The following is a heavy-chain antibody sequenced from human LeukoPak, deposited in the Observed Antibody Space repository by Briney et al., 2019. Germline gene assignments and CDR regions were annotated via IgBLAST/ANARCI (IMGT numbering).Heavy chain of an antibody. CDR2: IWYDGSNK. D-gene: IGHD6-13*01. CDR1: GFTFSSYG. J-gene: IGHJ5*02. V-gene: IGHV3-33*01. Sequence: PGGSLRLSCAASGFTFSSYGMHWVRQAPGKGLEWVAVIWYDGSNKYYADSVKGRFTISRDNSKNTLYLQMNSLRAEDTAVYYCARERLVAAAGTRWFDPWGQGTLVTVSS. CDR3: ARERLVAAAGTRWFDP.